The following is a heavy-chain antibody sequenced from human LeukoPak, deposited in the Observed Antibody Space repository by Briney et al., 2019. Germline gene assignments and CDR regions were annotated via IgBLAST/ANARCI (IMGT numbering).Heavy chain of an antibody. D-gene: IGHD6-13*01. CDR2: ISSSSSTI. CDR1: GVTFSSYS. V-gene: IGHV3-48*01. J-gene: IGHJ4*02. Sequence: HRGGSLRLSCAASGVTFSSYSMNWVRQTPGEGLEWVSYISSSSSTIYYADSVKGRFTISRDNAKNSLYLQMNSLRAEDTAVYYCARVAAAASVSDYWGQGTLVTVSS. CDR3: ARVAAAASVSDY.